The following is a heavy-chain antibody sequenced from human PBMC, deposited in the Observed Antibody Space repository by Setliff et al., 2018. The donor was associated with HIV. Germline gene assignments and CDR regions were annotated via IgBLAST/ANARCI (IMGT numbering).Heavy chain of an antibody. CDR1: GYSFINHA. CDR3: ATNPEMATINYYYYYMDV. J-gene: IGHJ6*03. V-gene: IGHV1-3*03. D-gene: IGHD5-12*01. CDR2: ITGGDGNT. Sequence: ASVKVSCKASGYSFINHAIHWVRQAPGHRLEWMGRITGGDGNTKYSQEFQGRVTITRDTSASTAYMELRSLRSEDTAVYYCATNPEMATINYYYYYMDVWGKGTTVTVSS.